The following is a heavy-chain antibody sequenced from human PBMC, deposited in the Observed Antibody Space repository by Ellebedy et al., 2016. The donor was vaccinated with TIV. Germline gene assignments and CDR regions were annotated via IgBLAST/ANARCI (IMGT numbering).Heavy chain of an antibody. CDR1: GFTFSSYG. D-gene: IGHD5-18*01. Sequence: PGGSLRLSCAASGFTFSSYGMHWVRQAPGKGLEWVAVISFDGSDKYYADSVKGRFTISRDNSKNTLYLQLNSLRAEDTAVYYCAKGYSYGDYWGQGTMVTVSS. J-gene: IGHJ3*01. CDR3: AKGYSYGDY. V-gene: IGHV3-30*18. CDR2: ISFDGSDK.